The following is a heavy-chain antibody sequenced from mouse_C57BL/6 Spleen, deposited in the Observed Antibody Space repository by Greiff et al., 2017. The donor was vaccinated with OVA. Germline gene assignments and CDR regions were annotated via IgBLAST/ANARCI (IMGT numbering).Heavy chain of an antibody. J-gene: IGHJ1*03. Sequence: VQLQQPGAELVRPGSSVKLSCKASGYTFTSYWLHWVKQRPIQGLEWIGNIDPSDSETHYNQKFKDKATLTVDKSSSTAYMQLSSLTSEDSAVYYCARGVYDCPFDVWGTGTTVTVSS. CDR3: ARGVYDCPFDV. V-gene: IGHV1-52*01. CDR2: IDPSDSET. D-gene: IGHD2-3*01. CDR1: GYTFTSYW.